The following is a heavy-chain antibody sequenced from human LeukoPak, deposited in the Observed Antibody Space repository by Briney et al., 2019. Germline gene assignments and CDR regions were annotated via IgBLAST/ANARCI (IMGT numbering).Heavy chain of an antibody. Sequence: SETLSLTCTVSGGSISISSYDWGWIRHPPGKGLDWIGSIYYSGSTYYNPSLKSLVTISGDTSKHQLSLKLSSVTAADPAVYYCARKLVLHGSYYYMDVWGKGTTVTVSS. CDR2: IYYSGST. CDR1: GGSISISSYD. D-gene: IGHD5-24*01. CDR3: ARKLVLHGSYYYMDV. J-gene: IGHJ6*03. V-gene: IGHV4-39*07.